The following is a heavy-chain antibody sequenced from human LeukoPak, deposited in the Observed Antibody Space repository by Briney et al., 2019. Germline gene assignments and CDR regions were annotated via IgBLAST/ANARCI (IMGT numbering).Heavy chain of an antibody. D-gene: IGHD3-10*01. Sequence: ASGKVSLTTAGYTFTTYAMHWGRQAPGQRREGMGWINARNGNTKYSQKFQGTVTITRDTSASTAYMALSSLRSQDTAVYYCARDRAYYYAEYYFDYWGQGTLVTVSS. CDR1: GYTFTTYA. V-gene: IGHV1-3*01. CDR3: ARDRAYYYAEYYFDY. CDR2: INARNGNT. J-gene: IGHJ4*02.